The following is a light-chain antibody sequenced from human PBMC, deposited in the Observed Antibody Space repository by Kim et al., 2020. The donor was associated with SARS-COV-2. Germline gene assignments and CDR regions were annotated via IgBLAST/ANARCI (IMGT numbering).Light chain of an antibody. CDR2: GAS. CDR3: QQYAYWRA. V-gene: IGKV3-15*01. CDR1: QSINSS. J-gene: IGKJ5*01. Sequence: EIMMTQTPATLSLSPGERATLSCRDSQSINSSLAWYQQQPGQAPRVLIYGASARATGIPARLSGSRSGTEFTLTISNLQSEDFAVYYCQQYAYWRAFGQGTRLDIK.